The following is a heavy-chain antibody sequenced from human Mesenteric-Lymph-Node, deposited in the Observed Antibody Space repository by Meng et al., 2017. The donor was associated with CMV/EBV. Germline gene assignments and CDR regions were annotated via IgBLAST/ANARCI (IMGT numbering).Heavy chain of an antibody. CDR3: ARDQTRITKTPAY. Sequence: KAYGYTFTSYGMSWVRQAPGQGLEWMGWISAYNGNTNYAQKLQGRVTMTTDTSTSTAYMELRSLRSDDTAVYYCARDQTRITKTPAYWGQGTLVTVSS. CDR1: GYTFTSYG. V-gene: IGHV1-18*01. J-gene: IGHJ4*02. D-gene: IGHD3-16*01. CDR2: ISAYNGNT.